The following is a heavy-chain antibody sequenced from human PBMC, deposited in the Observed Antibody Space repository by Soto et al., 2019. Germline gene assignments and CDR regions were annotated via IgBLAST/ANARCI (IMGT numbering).Heavy chain of an antibody. D-gene: IGHD3-22*01. CDR1: GFIFTNAW. CDR2: IKSLSVGGTT. Sequence: HLMESGGGLVEPWGSLRLSCAASGFIFTNAWLNWVRQAPGKGLEWVGRIKSLSVGGTTDYAASVRGRFTISRDDAKNTVFLQMSSLKIDDKAVYFCTTDLPDSWFDPWGQGTLVTVSS. J-gene: IGHJ5*02. CDR3: TTDLPDSWFDP. V-gene: IGHV3-15*01.